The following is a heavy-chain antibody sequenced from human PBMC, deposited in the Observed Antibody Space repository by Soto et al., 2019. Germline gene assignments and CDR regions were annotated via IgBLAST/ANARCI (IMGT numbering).Heavy chain of an antibody. J-gene: IGHJ1*01. CDR2: IIPVFGRP. CDR1: GGTFSSFG. D-gene: IGHD5-12*01. Sequence: SVKVSCKASGGTFSSFGISWVRQAPGQGLEWMGGIIPVFGRPNYAQRLRGRLTITADESTNTGYMELIDPTSEDTAVYYCAREGSGYNFWGQGTQVTVSS. CDR3: AREGSGYNF. V-gene: IGHV1-69*13.